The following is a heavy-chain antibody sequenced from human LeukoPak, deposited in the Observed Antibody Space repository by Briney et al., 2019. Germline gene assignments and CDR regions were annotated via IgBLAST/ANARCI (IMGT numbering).Heavy chain of an antibody. Sequence: SGGSLRLSCAASGFTFSSYAMSWVRQAPGKGLEWVSAISGSGVSTFYTDSVKGRFTISGDRSKNTLYLQMDSLRAEDTAVYYCARSVDYWGQGTLVIVSS. D-gene: IGHD1-26*01. J-gene: IGHJ4*02. V-gene: IGHV3-23*01. CDR2: ISGSGVST. CDR3: ARSVDY. CDR1: GFTFSSYA.